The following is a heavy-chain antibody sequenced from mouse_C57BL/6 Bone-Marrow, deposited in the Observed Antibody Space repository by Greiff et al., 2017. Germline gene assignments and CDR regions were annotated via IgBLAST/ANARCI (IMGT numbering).Heavy chain of an antibody. J-gene: IGHJ2*01. D-gene: IGHD4-1*01. V-gene: IGHV1-59*01. CDR2: IDPSDSYT. CDR3: ALNWDHD. Sequence: QVQLQQPGAELVRPGTSVQLSCKASGYTFTSYWMHWVKQRPGQGLEWIGVIDPSDSYTNYNQKFKGKATLTVDTSSSTAYMQLSSLTSEDSAVYYCALNWDHDWGQGTTLTVSS. CDR1: GYTFTSYW.